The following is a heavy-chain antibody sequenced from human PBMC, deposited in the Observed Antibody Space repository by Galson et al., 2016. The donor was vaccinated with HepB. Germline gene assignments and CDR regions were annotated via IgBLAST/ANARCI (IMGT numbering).Heavy chain of an antibody. CDR3: ARDLIFAGTFDC. Sequence: SCKASGYTFTSYGISWVRQAPGQGLEWMGWISAYNGNTNYAQKLQGRVTMTTDTSTSTAYMELRSLRSDDTAVYYCARDLIFAGTFDCWGQGTLVTVSS. CDR1: GYTFTSYG. D-gene: IGHD3-10*01. J-gene: IGHJ4*02. CDR2: ISAYNGNT. V-gene: IGHV1-18*01.